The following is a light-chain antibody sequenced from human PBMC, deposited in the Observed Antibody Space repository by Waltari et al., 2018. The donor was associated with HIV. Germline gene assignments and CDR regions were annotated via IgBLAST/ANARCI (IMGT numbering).Light chain of an antibody. J-gene: IGLJ2*01. CDR3: SSYAGNFVV. V-gene: IGLV2-8*01. CDR2: EVT. CDR1: SSDVGGYDY. Sequence: QSALTQPPSASVSLGQSVTISCTGTSSDVGGYDYVSWYPQQPGKAPQLVIYEVTKRPSGVPDRFSGSKSGNTASLNISGLQAEDEADYYCSSYAGNFVVFGGGTNLTVL.